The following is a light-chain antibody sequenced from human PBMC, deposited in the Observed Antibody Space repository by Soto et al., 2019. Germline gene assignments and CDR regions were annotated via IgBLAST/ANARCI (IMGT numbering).Light chain of an antibody. CDR1: SSDVGGYNY. CDR2: EVS. V-gene: IGLV2-8*01. CDR3: TSYAGSNNYFYV. J-gene: IGLJ1*01. Sequence: QSALTQPPSASGSPGQSVTISCTGTSSDVGGYNYVSWYQQHPGKAPKLMIYEVSKRPSGVPDRFSGSKSGNTASLTVSGLQVESEGDSYCTSYAGSNNYFYVFGTGTKLTVL.